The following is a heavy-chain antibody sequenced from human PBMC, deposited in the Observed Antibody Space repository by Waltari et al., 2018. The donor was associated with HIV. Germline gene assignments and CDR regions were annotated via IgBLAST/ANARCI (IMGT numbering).Heavy chain of an antibody. D-gene: IGHD1-26*01. Sequence: QVQLVQSGAEVKKPGSSVKVSCKASGGTFSSYANCLVRQAPGQGLEWMGGIIPIFGTANYAQKFQGRVTITADESTSTAYMELSSLRSEDTAVYYCARDYRRGTIVGATPYYWGQGTLVTVSS. CDR1: GGTFSSYA. CDR2: IIPIFGTA. CDR3: ARDYRRGTIVGATPYY. J-gene: IGHJ4*02. V-gene: IGHV1-69*01.